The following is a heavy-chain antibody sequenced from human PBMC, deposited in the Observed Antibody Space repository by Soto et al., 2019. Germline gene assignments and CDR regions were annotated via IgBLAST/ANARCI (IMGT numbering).Heavy chain of an antibody. CDR2: ISWDGGST. CDR1: GFTFDDYT. Sequence: GGSLRLSCAASGFTFDDYTMHWVRQAPGKGLEWVSLISWDGGSTYYADSVKGRFTISRDNSKNSLYLQMNSLRTEDTALYYCAKDRGYCSGGSCYSVGFRHYYYGMDVWGQGTTVTVSS. V-gene: IGHV3-43*01. J-gene: IGHJ6*02. D-gene: IGHD2-15*01. CDR3: AKDRGYCSGGSCYSVGFRHYYYGMDV.